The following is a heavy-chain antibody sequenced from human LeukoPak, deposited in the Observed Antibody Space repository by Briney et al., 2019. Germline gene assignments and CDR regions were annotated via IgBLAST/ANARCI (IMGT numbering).Heavy chain of an antibody. J-gene: IGHJ3*02. V-gene: IGHV1-2*02. Sequence: ASVKVSCKASGYTFTGYYMHWVLQAPGQGLEWMGWINPNSGSTNYAQKFQGRVTMTRDTSISTAYMELSRLRSDDTAVYYCARVRIAAARGAFDIWGQGTMVTVSS. D-gene: IGHD6-13*01. CDR2: INPNSGST. CDR3: ARVRIAAARGAFDI. CDR1: GYTFTGYY.